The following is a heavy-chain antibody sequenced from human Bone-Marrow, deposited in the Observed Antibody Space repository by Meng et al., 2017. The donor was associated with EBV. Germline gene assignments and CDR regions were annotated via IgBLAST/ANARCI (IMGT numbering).Heavy chain of an antibody. CDR2: ISSSSSYI. CDR3: ARDGHDSPFDY. D-gene: IGHD3-22*01. CDR1: RVTFRSYS. V-gene: IGHV3-21*01. J-gene: IGHJ4*02. Sequence: VELVEAVVGLVKPGGSLRLSCAASRVTFRSYSMNWVRQAPGKGLEWVSSISSSSSYIYYADSVKGRFTISRDNAKNSLYLQMNSLRAEDTAVYYCARDGHDSPFDYWGQGTLVTVSS.